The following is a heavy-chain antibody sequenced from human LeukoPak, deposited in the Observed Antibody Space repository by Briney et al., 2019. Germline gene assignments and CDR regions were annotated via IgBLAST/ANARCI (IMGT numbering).Heavy chain of an antibody. Sequence: PSETLSLTCTVSGGSISSSSYYWGWLRQPPGKGLEWIGSIYYSGSTYYNPSLKSRVTISVDTSKNQFSLKLSSVTAADTAVYYCARQGRSDYFDYWGQGTLVTVSS. CDR3: ARQGRSDYFDY. J-gene: IGHJ4*02. V-gene: IGHV4-39*01. CDR1: GGSISSSSYY. CDR2: IYYSGST.